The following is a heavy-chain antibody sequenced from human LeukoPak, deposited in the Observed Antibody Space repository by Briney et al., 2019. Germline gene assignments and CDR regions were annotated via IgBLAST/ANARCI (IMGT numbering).Heavy chain of an antibody. D-gene: IGHD3-10*01. Sequence: GGSLRLSCAGSGFCFSGYWIHWVRQVPGKGLAWVSRIDSAGARVQYAGSVKGGFTISRDNAKNTVYLQMNSLRPEDTAVYYCVADSEHRSGGDFWGQGTLVTVSS. CDR1: GFCFSGYW. J-gene: IGHJ4*02. V-gene: IGHV3-74*01. CDR3: VADSEHRSGGDF. CDR2: IDSAGARV.